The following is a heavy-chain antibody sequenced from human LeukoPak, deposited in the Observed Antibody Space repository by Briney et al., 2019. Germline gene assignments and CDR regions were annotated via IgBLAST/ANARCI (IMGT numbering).Heavy chain of an antibody. D-gene: IGHD2-2*01. CDR3: AKVRGGVVPAASFDY. CDR1: GFTFTDYF. Sequence: GGSLRLSCVASGFTFTDYFMSWVRQAPGKGLEWVAVISYDGSNKYYADSVKGRFTISRDNSKNTLYLQMNSLRAEDTAVYYCAKVRGGVVPAASFDYWGQGTLVTVSP. CDR2: ISYDGSNK. V-gene: IGHV3-30*18. J-gene: IGHJ4*02.